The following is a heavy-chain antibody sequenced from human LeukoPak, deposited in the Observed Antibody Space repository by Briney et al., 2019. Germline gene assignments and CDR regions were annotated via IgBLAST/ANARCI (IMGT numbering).Heavy chain of an antibody. V-gene: IGHV3-53*01. D-gene: IGHD4-23*01. Sequence: GGTLSLSCEASGFTFSSYAMSWVRQAPGKGLVWVSVIYSGGSTYYADSVKGRFTISRDNSKNTLYLQMNSLRAEDTAVYYCARVAGGPLGWFDPWGQGTLVTVSS. J-gene: IGHJ5*02. CDR3: ARVAGGPLGWFDP. CDR2: IYSGGST. CDR1: GFTFSSYA.